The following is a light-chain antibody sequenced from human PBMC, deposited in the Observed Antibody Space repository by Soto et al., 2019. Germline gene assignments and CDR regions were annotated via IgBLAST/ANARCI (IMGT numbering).Light chain of an antibody. J-gene: IGKJ4*01. CDR1: QSVSSY. CDR2: DAS. V-gene: IGKV3-11*01. Sequence: IVLTQSPATLSLSPGERATLSCRASQSVSSYLAWYQQKPGQAPRLLIYDASNRATGIPARFSGSGSGTDFTLTISSLEPEDFAVYYSQQRSNWPLTFGGGTKVEI. CDR3: QQRSNWPLT.